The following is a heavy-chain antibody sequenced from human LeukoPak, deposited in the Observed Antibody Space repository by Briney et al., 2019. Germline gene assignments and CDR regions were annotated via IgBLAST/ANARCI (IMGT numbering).Heavy chain of an antibody. CDR3: ARLNSNYNGWFDP. CDR1: GFTFSSYG. Sequence: GGSLRLSCAASGFTFSSYGMHWVRQAPGKGLEWVSYISSSGSTIYYADSVKGRFTISRDNAKNSLYLQMNSLRVEDTAVYYCARLNSNYNGWFDPWGQGTLVTVSS. D-gene: IGHD4-11*01. J-gene: IGHJ5*02. V-gene: IGHV3-48*04. CDR2: ISSSGSTI.